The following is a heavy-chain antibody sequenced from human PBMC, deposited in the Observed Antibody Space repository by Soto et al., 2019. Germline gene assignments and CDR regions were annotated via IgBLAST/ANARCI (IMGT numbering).Heavy chain of an antibody. Sequence: QVQLVQSGAEVKKPGASVKVSCKASGYTFTSYAMHWVRQAPGQRLEWMGWINAGNGNTKYSQKFQGRVTITRDTSASTAYKELSSLRSEDTAVYYCARGRWFGERDAFDIWGQGTMVTVSS. J-gene: IGHJ3*02. CDR3: ARGRWFGERDAFDI. D-gene: IGHD3-10*01. V-gene: IGHV1-3*01. CDR2: INAGNGNT. CDR1: GYTFTSYA.